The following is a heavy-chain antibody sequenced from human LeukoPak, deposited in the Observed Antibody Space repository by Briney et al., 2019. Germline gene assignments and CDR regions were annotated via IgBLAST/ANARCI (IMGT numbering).Heavy chain of an antibody. V-gene: IGHV3-23*01. CDR2: ISGSGGNT. CDR1: GFTFSSYA. D-gene: IGHD6-19*01. CDR3: AKDQYSHTTGWYYFEG. Sequence: GGSLRLSCAASGFTFSSYAMSWVRQAPGQGLEWVSGISGSGGNTYYADSVRGRFTISRDNSKNTLYLHMSSLRVEDTAVYYCAKDQYSHTTGWYYFEGWGQGTLVTVSS. J-gene: IGHJ4*02.